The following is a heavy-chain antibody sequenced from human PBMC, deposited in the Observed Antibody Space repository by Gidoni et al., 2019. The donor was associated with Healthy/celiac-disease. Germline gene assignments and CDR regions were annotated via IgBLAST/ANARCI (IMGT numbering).Heavy chain of an antibody. Sequence: EVQLVESGGGLVQPGRSLRLACAASGFTFDDYAMHWVRQAPGKGLEWVSGISWNSGSIGYADSVKGRFTISRDNAKNSLYLQMNSLRAEDTALYYCAKGRYYYDSSGYFDYWGQGTLVTVSS. V-gene: IGHV3-9*01. CDR1: GFTFDDYA. CDR3: AKGRYYYDSSGYFDY. J-gene: IGHJ4*02. CDR2: ISWNSGSI. D-gene: IGHD3-22*01.